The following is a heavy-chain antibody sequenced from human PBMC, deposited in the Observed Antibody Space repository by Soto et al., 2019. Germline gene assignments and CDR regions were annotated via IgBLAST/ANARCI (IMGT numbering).Heavy chain of an antibody. Sequence: VQLVESGGGVVQPGRSLRLSCTVSGFKFNDYGMHWVRQAPGKGLEWVALISYDGSHKYYADSVKGRFTISRDNSKNTLYLQMNSLRAEDTAVYYCAKDRAGYSRGMDVWGQGTTVAVSS. J-gene: IGHJ6*02. V-gene: IGHV3-30*18. CDR2: ISYDGSHK. CDR3: AKDRAGYSRGMDV. D-gene: IGHD1-26*01. CDR1: GFKFNDYG.